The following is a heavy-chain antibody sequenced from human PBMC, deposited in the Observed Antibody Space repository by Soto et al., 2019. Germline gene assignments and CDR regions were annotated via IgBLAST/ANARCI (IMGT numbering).Heavy chain of an antibody. CDR3: VNMMIARGAFDF. D-gene: IGHD2-21*01. Sequence: GGSLRLSCSASGFAFSSYAMHWVRQTPGKGLEYVSAISPQGGSTYYADSVKGRFTISRDDSKNTVYLQMSSLRPDDTAVYYCVNMMIARGAFDFWGQGTLVTVSS. V-gene: IGHV3-64D*06. CDR2: ISPQGGST. J-gene: IGHJ4*02. CDR1: GFAFSSYA.